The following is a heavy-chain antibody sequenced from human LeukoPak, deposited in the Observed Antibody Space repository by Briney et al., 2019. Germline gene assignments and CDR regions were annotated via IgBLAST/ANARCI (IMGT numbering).Heavy chain of an antibody. CDR2: ISRSSDTI. J-gene: IGHJ4*02. CDR1: GFMFSGFS. D-gene: IGHD1-26*01. V-gene: IGHV3-48*01. Sequence: GGSLRLSCAASGFMFSGFSMNWVRLAPGKGLEWLSYISRSSDTIYYADSVKGRFTISRDNAKSSLFLQMNTLRAEDTAVYYCAREGAPWGQGTLVTVSS. CDR3: AREGAP.